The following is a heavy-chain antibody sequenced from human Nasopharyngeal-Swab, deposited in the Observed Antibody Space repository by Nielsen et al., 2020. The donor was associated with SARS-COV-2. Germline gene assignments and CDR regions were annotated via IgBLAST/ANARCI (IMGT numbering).Heavy chain of an antibody. V-gene: IGHV3-9*01. J-gene: IGHJ2*01. D-gene: IGHD1-20*01. Sequence: WIRQPPGKGLEWVSGISWNGNIRGHADSVEGRFTISRDSAKSSLYLQMNSLRVEDTALYYCARENNWEALRYFDLWGRGTLVAVSS. CDR3: ARENNWEALRYFDL. CDR2: ISWNGNIR.